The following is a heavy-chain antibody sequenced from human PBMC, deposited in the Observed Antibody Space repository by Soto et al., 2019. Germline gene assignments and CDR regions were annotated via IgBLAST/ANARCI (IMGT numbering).Heavy chain of an antibody. Sequence: QVQLVQSGAEVKKPGSSVKVSCEASGGTFTGHAISWVRQAPGQGPEWMGGLIPLFGTSQHAQNFQGRLTITADKSTSTAYMELTSLRFEDTAIYYCARGPNWGYRFYSWGQGTLVTVSS. J-gene: IGHJ4*02. CDR1: GGTFTGHA. V-gene: IGHV1-69*06. CDR2: LIPLFGTS. D-gene: IGHD7-27*01. CDR3: ARGPNWGYRFYS.